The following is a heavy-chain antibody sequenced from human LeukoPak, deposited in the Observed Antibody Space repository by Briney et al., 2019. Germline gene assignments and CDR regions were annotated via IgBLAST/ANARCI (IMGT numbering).Heavy chain of an antibody. D-gene: IGHD3-22*01. J-gene: IGHJ4*02. CDR3: AKDGQVIINFYFES. Sequence: GGSLRLSCAASGFSFSNFAMNWVRQAPGKGLEWVSSISLTGDSIYHADSVKGRFTTSRDNSKRTLYLQMTNLRAEDTAVYFCAKDGQVIINFYFESWGQGTLVTVSS. V-gene: IGHV3-23*01. CDR2: ISLTGDSI. CDR1: GFSFSNFA.